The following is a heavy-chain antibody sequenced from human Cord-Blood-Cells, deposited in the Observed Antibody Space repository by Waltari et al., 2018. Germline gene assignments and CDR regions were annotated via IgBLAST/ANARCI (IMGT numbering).Heavy chain of an antibody. Sequence: EVQLVESGGGLVQPGGSLRLSCAAFGFTFSSYEMNWVRQAPGKGLEWVSYISSSGSTIYYADSVKGRFTISRDNAKNSLYLQMNSLRAEDTAVYYCARVGAHYYGMDVWGQGTTVTVSS. D-gene: IGHD1-26*01. CDR1: GFTFSSYE. J-gene: IGHJ6*02. CDR3: ARVGAHYYGMDV. V-gene: IGHV3-48*03. CDR2: ISSSGSTI.